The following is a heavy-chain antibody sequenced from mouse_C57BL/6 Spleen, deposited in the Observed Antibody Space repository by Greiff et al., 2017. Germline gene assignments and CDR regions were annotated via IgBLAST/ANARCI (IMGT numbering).Heavy chain of an antibody. CDR3: TNSYNGNYECYVDY. CDR1: GYTFTSYW. Sequence: VQLQQSGTVLARPGASVKMSCKTSGYTFTSYWMHWVKQRPGQGLEWIGAIYPGNSDTSYNQKFKGKAKLTAVTSASTAYMELSSLTNEDSAVYYCTNSYNGNYECYVDYWGQGTTLTVSS. D-gene: IGHD2-10*01. V-gene: IGHV1-5*01. CDR2: IYPGNSDT. J-gene: IGHJ2*01.